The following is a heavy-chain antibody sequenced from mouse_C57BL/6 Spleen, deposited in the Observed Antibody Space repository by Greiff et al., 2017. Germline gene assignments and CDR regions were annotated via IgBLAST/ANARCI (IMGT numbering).Heavy chain of an antibody. CDR1: GYTFTSYW. J-gene: IGHJ4*01. D-gene: IGHD2-2*01. V-gene: IGHV1-50*01. CDR2: IDPSDSYT. Sequence: VQLQQPGAELVKPGASVKLSCKASGYTFTSYWMQWVKQRPGQGLEWIGEIDPSDSYTNYNQKFKGKATLTVDTSSSTAYMQLSSLTSEDSAVYYCARRDGYDDAMDYWGQGTSVTVSS. CDR3: ARRDGYDDAMDY.